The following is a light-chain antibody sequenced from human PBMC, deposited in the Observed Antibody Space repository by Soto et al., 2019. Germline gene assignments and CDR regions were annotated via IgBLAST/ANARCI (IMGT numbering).Light chain of an antibody. V-gene: IGKV3-15*01. CDR1: QSVNRN. CDR2: DAS. CDR3: QQYHNWLS. J-gene: IGKJ4*01. Sequence: EIVMTQSPATLSVSAGERGTLSCRASQSVNRNLAWYQQKPGQAPRLLIYDASTRATGIPARFSGSGSGTEFTLTISSLQSEDFAVYYCQQYHNWLSFXGGTKVDIK.